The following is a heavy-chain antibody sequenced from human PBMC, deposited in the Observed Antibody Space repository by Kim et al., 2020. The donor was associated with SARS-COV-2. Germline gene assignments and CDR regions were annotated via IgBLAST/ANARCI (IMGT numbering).Heavy chain of an antibody. J-gene: IGHJ6*02. V-gene: IGHV1-8*01. CDR3: AGQQLDYYYYGMDV. Sequence: ASVKVSCKASGYTFTSYDINWVRQATGQGLEWMGWMNPNSGNTGYAQKFQGRVTMTRNTSISTAYMELSSLRSEDTAVYYCAGQQLDYYYYGMDVWGQGTTVTVSS. CDR2: MNPNSGNT. CDR1: GYTFTSYD. D-gene: IGHD6-13*01.